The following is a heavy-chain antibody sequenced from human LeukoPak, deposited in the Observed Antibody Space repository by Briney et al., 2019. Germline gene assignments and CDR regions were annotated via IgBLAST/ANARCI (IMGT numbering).Heavy chain of an antibody. J-gene: IGHJ4*02. D-gene: IGHD5-18*01. CDR1: GGTFSSYA. V-gene: IGHV1-69*04. Sequence: GASVKVSCKASGGTFSSYAISWVRQAPGQGLEWMGRIIPIIGIPNYAQKFQGRVTITADRSTSTAYVELSSLRSEDTAVYYCARELRVGATAMVIMDFWGQGTLVTVSS. CDR2: IIPIIGIP. CDR3: ARELRVGATAMVIMDF.